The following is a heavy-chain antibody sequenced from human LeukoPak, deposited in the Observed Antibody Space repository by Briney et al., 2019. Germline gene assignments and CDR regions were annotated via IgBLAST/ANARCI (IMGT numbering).Heavy chain of an antibody. CDR1: GYTFIGYY. CDR2: INPNSGGT. CDR3: ARDRIGAT. J-gene: IGHJ4*02. D-gene: IGHD1-26*01. Sequence: ASVKVSCKASGYTFIGYYMYWVRQAPGQGLEWMGWINPNSGGTNYAQKFQGRVTMTRDTSINTANMELSRLRSDDTAVYYCARDRIGATWGQGTLVTVSS. V-gene: IGHV1-2*02.